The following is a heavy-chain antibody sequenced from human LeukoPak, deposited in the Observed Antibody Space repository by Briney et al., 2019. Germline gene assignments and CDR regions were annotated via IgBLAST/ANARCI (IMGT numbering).Heavy chain of an antibody. Sequence: PAGSLSLTCAASGFTFDDYSMTWVRQTQRQGLEWVSTSNRYGSSTAYADSVKGRFNISRDNAKSSLYLQINSLRAVDAAVYYCAKEDCSVGRCYSLHYWGQGTLVTVSS. J-gene: IGHJ4*02. CDR3: AKEDCSVGRCYSLHY. CDR1: GFTFDDYS. D-gene: IGHD2-15*01. CDR2: SNRYGSST. V-gene: IGHV3-20*04.